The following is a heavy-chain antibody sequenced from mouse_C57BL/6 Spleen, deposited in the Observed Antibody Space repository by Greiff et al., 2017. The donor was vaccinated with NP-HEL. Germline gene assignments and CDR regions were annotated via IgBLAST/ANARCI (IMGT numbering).Heavy chain of an antibody. Sequence: ESGPGLVKPSQSLSLTCSVTGYSITSGYYWNWIRQFPGNKLEWMGYISYDGSNNYNPSLKNRISITRDTSKNQFFLKLNSVTTEDTATYYCAREGNDGYVSLYAMDYWGQGTSVTVSS. CDR1: GYSITSGYY. J-gene: IGHJ4*01. V-gene: IGHV3-6*01. D-gene: IGHD2-2*01. CDR2: ISYDGSN. CDR3: AREGNDGYVSLYAMDY.